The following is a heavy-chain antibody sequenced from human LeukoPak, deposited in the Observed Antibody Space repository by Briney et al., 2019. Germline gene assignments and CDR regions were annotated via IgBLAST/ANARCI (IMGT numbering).Heavy chain of an antibody. CDR1: GITFSSYG. Sequence: GGSLRLSCAASGITFSSYGMHWVRQAPGKGLEWVAFIRYDGSNKYYADSVKGRFTISRDNSKNTLYLQMNSLRAEDTAVYYCAKGSNSSSWLFDYWGQGTLVTVSS. CDR2: IRYDGSNK. D-gene: IGHD6-13*01. CDR3: AKGSNSSSWLFDY. V-gene: IGHV3-30*02. J-gene: IGHJ4*02.